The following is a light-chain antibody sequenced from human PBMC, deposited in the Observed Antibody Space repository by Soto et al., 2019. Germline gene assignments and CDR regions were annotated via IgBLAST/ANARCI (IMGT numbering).Light chain of an antibody. Sequence: EIVRTQSPGTLSVSPGERATLSCRASQSVSVNLAWYQQKPGQAPRLLIYGVSTRATGIPARFSGSESGTEFTLTISSLQSEDFAAYYCQQYNDRPFTFGPGTKVDIK. CDR1: QSVSVN. CDR2: GVS. CDR3: QQYNDRPFT. V-gene: IGKV3-15*01. J-gene: IGKJ3*01.